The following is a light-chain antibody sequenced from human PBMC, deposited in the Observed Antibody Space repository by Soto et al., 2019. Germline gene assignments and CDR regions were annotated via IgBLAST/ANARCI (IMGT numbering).Light chain of an antibody. CDR2: LNSDGSH. J-gene: IGLJ3*02. V-gene: IGLV4-69*01. Sequence: QSVLTQSPSASASLGASVKLTCPLSSGHSSYAIAWHQQQPEKGPRYLMNLNSDGSHSKGDGIPDRFSGSSSGAERYLTISSLQSEDEADYYCQTWGTGIWVFGGGTKLTVL. CDR3: QTWGTGIWV. CDR1: SGHSSYA.